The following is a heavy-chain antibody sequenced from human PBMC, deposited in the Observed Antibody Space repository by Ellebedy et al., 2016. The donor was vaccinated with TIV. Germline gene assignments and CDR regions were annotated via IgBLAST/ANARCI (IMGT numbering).Heavy chain of an antibody. CDR2: ISSSSYI. CDR1: GFTFSSYS. Sequence: GGSLRLSCAASGFTFSSYSMNWVRQAPGKGLEWVSSISSSSYIYYADSVKGRFTISRDNAKNSLYLQMNSLRAEDTAVYYCARDRSSSSIKSYGMDVWGQGTTVTVSS. D-gene: IGHD6-6*01. J-gene: IGHJ6*02. CDR3: ARDRSSSSIKSYGMDV. V-gene: IGHV3-21*01.